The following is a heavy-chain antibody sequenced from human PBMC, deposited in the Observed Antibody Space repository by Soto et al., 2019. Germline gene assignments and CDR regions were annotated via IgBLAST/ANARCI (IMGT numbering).Heavy chain of an antibody. J-gene: IGHJ5*02. CDR3: ATSHCSGGSCRGGSWFDP. CDR2: FDPEDGET. Sequence: ASVKVSCKVSGYTLTELSMHWVRQAPGKGLEWMGGFDPEDGETIYAQSFQGRVTLTEDTSTDTAYMEMNSLRSEDTAVYYCATSHCSGGSCRGGSWFDPWGQGTLVTVSS. D-gene: IGHD2-15*01. V-gene: IGHV1-24*01. CDR1: GYTLTELS.